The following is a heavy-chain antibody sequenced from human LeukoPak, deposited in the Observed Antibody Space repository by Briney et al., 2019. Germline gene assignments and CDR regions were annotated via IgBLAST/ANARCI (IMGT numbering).Heavy chain of an antibody. D-gene: IGHD3-22*01. CDR3: ARGGRGSAAVVAPRSFDI. J-gene: IGHJ3*02. CDR2: VSSSGSTI. V-gene: IGHV3-48*01. Sequence: GGSLRLSCAASGLTFSSYGMNWVRQAPGKGLDWVSYVSSSGSTIHYADSVKGRFIISRDISKNTLYLQMNSLRAEDSALYYCARGGRGSAAVVAPRSFDIWGQGTMVTVSS. CDR1: GLTFSSYG.